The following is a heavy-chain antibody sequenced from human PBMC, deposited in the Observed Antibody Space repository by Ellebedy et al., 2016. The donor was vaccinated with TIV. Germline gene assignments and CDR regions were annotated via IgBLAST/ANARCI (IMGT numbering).Heavy chain of an antibody. Sequence: GESLKISCAASGFTFSSYAMHWVRQAPGKGLEWVAVIWYDGSNKYYADSVKGRFTISRDNSKNTLYLQMNSLRAEDTAVYYCARESRVRGVIITFDYWGQGTLVTVSS. CDR1: GFTFSSYA. D-gene: IGHD3-10*01. J-gene: IGHJ4*02. CDR2: IWYDGSNK. CDR3: ARESRVRGVIITFDY. V-gene: IGHV3-33*08.